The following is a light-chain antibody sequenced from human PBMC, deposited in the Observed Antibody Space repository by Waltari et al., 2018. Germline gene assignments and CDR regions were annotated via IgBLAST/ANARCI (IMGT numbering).Light chain of an antibody. Sequence: ETVMTQSPATLSVSPGERVTLSCRASQTIVDNLACYQPIPGQPPRLLIYAASTRAAGVPARCSGGGSWTEFTLTISSLQSEDFAVYYCQQYRHWPLAFGGGTKVEI. J-gene: IGKJ4*01. CDR1: QTIVDN. CDR2: AAS. V-gene: IGKV3-15*01. CDR3: QQYRHWPLA.